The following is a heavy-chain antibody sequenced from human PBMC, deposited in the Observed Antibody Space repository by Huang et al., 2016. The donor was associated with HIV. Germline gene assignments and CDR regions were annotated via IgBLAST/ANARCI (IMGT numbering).Heavy chain of an antibody. V-gene: IGHV3-9*01. CDR1: GFNFDDYS. CDR3: AHLPGPWSPSTDY. J-gene: IGHJ4*02. D-gene: IGHD3-3*01. Sequence: EVHLVESGGGLVQPGRSLRLSCAASGFNFDDYSMHGIRQGPGKGREYVSGISGDGRNIFYADSVKGRFTVSRDNAKDSLYLQMNSLRLEDSALYYCAHLPGPWSPSTDYWGQGTLVTVSS. CDR2: ISGDGRNI.